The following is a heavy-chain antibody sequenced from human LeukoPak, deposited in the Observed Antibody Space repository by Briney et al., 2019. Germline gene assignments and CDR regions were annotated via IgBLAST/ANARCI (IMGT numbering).Heavy chain of an antibody. V-gene: IGHV6-1*01. CDR3: ARDLGTSGWYTFDF. Sequence: ASQTLSLTCAISGDSVSGKNGAWNWIRQSPSRGLEWLGRTYYRSKWYDEYADSVKGRVTISPDTSKNQFSLHVYSVTPEDTADCARDLGTSGWYTFDFWGQGTLVTVSS. D-gene: IGHD6-19*01. CDR1: GDSVSGKNGA. J-gene: IGHJ5*01. CDR2: TYYRSKWYD.